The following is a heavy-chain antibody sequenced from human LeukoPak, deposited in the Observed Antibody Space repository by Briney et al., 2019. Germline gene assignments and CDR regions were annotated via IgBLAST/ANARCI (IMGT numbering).Heavy chain of an antibody. J-gene: IGHJ5*02. CDR2: ISGSGGST. CDR1: GFTFSSYA. CDR3: AKDPYSSSWNNWFDP. V-gene: IGHV3-23*01. D-gene: IGHD6-13*01. Sequence: GGSLRLSCAASGFTFSSYAMSWVRQAPGKGLEWVSAISGSGGSTYYADSVKGRSTISRDNSKNTLYLQMNSLRAEDTAVYYCAKDPYSSSWNNWFDPWGQGTLVTVSA.